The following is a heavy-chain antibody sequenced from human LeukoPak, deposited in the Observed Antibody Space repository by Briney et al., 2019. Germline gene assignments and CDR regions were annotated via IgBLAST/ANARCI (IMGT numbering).Heavy chain of an antibody. CDR2: IYYSGST. Sequence: SETLSLTCTVSGGSISSGDYCWSWIRQPPGKGLEWIGYIYYSGSTYYNPSLKSRVTISVATSKNQFSLKLSSVTAADTAVYYCAREIVVVPAGIRAFDIWGQGTMVTVSS. V-gene: IGHV4-30-4*08. D-gene: IGHD2-2*01. CDR1: GGSISSGDYC. J-gene: IGHJ3*02. CDR3: AREIVVVPAGIRAFDI.